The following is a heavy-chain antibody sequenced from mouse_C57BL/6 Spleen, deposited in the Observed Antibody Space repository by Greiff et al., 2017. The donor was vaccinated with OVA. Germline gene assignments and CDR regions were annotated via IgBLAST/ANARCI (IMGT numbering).Heavy chain of an antibody. CDR1: GFTFSSYA. CDR2: ISDGGSYT. J-gene: IGHJ4*01. V-gene: IGHV5-4*01. Sequence: EVQGVESGGGLVKPGGSLKLSCAASGFTFSSYAMSWVRQTPEKRLEWVATISDGGSYTYYPDNVKGRFTISRDNAKNNLYLQMSHLKSEDTAMYYCAREDSTGAMDYWGQGTSVTVSS. CDR3: AREDSTGAMDY.